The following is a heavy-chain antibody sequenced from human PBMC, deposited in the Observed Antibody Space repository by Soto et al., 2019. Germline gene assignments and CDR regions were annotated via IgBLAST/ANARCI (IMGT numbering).Heavy chain of an antibody. CDR2: ISYDGSNK. J-gene: IGHJ4*02. D-gene: IGHD6-13*01. V-gene: IGHV3-30*18. CDR3: AKDAAAGLLWSSGWYFDY. Sequence: PGGSLRLSCAASGFTFSSYGMHWVRQAPGKGLEWVAVISYDGSNKYYADSVKGRFTISRDNSKNTLYLQMNSLRAEDTAVYYCAKDAAAGLLWSSGWYFDYWGQGTLVTVSS. CDR1: GFTFSSYG.